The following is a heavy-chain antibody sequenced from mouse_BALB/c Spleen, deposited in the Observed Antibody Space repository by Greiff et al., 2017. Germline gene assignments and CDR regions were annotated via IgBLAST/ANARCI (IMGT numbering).Heavy chain of an antibody. Sequence: EVMLVESGGGLVKPGGSLKLSCAASGFTFSSYAMSWVRQSPEKRLEWVAEISSGGSYTYYPDTVTGRFTISRDNAKNTLYLEMSSLRSEDTAMYYCARARGLDYAMDYWGQGTSVTVSS. CDR2: ISSGGSYT. CDR3: ARARGLDYAMDY. CDR1: GFTFSSYA. V-gene: IGHV5-9-4*01. J-gene: IGHJ4*01.